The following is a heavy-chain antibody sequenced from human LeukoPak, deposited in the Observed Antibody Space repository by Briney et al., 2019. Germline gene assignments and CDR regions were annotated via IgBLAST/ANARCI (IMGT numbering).Heavy chain of an antibody. V-gene: IGHV4-38-2*02. CDR2: VFQLQTVRT. J-gene: IGHJ4*02. CDR1: GSSLTTTYY. CDR3: ARVLNAPKFIDS. D-gene: IGHD2-8*01. Sequence: SETLSLTCTVSGSSLTTTYYWAWFRQAPGKGLEWIATVFQLQTVRTFYNPSIESRVTMSLDTSQNQFSLNLTSVTAADTALYFCARVLNAPKFIDSWGQGTLVTVSS.